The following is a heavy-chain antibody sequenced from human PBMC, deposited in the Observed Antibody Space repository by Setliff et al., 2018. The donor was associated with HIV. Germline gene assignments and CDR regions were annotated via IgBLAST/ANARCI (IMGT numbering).Heavy chain of an antibody. V-gene: IGHV3-66*02. CDR2: LYSGYTT. J-gene: IGHJ3*02. Sequence: PGGSLRLSCAASGLTIRNNYMTWVRQAPGKGLEWVSLLYSGYTTSYADSVKGRFAVSRDNTRNTLFLHMSNVTAEDAAVYYCARREIRGYINGVSAFNIWGQGTMVTVSS. CDR1: GLTIRNNY. CDR3: ARREIRGYINGVSAFNI. D-gene: IGHD2-8*01.